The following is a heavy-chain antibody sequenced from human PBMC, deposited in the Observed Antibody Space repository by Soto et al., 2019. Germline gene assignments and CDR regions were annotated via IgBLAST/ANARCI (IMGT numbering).Heavy chain of an antibody. Sequence: EVQLVESGGGLVQPGGSLRLSCAAAGITLNNYAMSWVRQAPGKGLEWVSSINGGGANTYYADPVKGRFTISRDNSKNLVYLQMTSLGAEDTAVYYCARRLTTETTVFDYWGHGTLVSVSS. CDR1: GITLNNYA. V-gene: IGHV3-23*04. CDR3: ARRLTTETTVFDY. CDR2: INGGGANT. J-gene: IGHJ4*01. D-gene: IGHD4-17*01.